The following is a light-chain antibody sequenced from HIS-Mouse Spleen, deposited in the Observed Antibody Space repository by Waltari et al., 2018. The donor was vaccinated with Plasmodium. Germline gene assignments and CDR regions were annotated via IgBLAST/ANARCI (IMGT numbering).Light chain of an antibody. V-gene: IGLV2-11*01. CDR2: DVS. Sequence: QSALTQPRSVSGSPGQSVTISCTGTSSHVVGYNYVSWYQQHPGKAPKRMIYDVSKRPSGVPDRFSGSKSGNTASLTISGLQAEDEADYYCCSYAGSYTYVFGTGTKVTVL. CDR1: SSHVVGYNY. CDR3: CSYAGSYTYV. J-gene: IGLJ1*01.